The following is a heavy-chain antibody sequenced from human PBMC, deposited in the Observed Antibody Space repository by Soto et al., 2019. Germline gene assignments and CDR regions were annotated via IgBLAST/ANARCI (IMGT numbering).Heavy chain of an antibody. CDR1: GGTFSSYA. CDR2: IIPIFGIA. J-gene: IGHJ5*02. D-gene: IGHD1-26*01. CDR3: AVIVGATLSHYCP. Sequence: GASVKVSCKASGGTFSSYAISWVRQAPGQGPEWMGGIIPIFGIANYAQKFQGRVTITADESTSTAYMELSSLRSEDTAVYYCAVIVGATLSHYCPWGQGTLVTVSS. V-gene: IGHV1-69*13.